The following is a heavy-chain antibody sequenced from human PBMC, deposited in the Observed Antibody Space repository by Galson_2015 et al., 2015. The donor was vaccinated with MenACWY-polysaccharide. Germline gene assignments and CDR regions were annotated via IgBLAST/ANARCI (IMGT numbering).Heavy chain of an antibody. CDR2: IRQDGSEM. CDR3: ARDKAVGATHFDY. CDR1: GFTFNNYW. J-gene: IGHJ4*02. V-gene: IGHV3-7*01. D-gene: IGHD1-26*01. Sequence: SLRLSCAASGFTFNNYWMSWVRQAPGKEPEWVANIRQDGSEMYYVDSVKGRVTISRDNAKDSLFLQMNSLRAEDTAVYYCARDKAVGATHFDYWGRGTLVTVSS.